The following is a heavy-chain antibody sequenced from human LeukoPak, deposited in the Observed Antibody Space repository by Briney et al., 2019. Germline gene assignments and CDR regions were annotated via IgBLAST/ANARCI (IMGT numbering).Heavy chain of an antibody. J-gene: IGHJ6*03. CDR3: ARDLERRQWLASQLYYYYYYMDV. Sequence: PGGSLRLSCAASGFTFSSYSMNWVRQAPGKGLEWVSSISSSSSYIYYADSVKGRFTISRDNAKNSLYLQMNSLRAEDTAVYYCARDLERRQWLASQLYYYYYYMDVWGKGTTVTVSS. CDR1: GFTFSSYS. V-gene: IGHV3-21*01. CDR2: ISSSSSYI. D-gene: IGHD6-19*01.